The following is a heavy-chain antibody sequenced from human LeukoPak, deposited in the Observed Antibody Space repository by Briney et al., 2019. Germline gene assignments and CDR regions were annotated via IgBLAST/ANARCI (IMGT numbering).Heavy chain of an antibody. V-gene: IGHV3-74*01. D-gene: IGHD6-19*01. CDR2: INSDGSSA. CDR1: GFTFSSYW. CDR3: ASSYGGSGWDFDY. J-gene: IGHJ4*02. Sequence: GGSLRLSCAASGFTFSSYWMHWVRQAPGKGLVWVSRINSDGSSASYADSVKGRFTISRDNAKNTLYLQMNSLRAEDTAVYYCASSYGGSGWDFDYWGQGTLLTLFS.